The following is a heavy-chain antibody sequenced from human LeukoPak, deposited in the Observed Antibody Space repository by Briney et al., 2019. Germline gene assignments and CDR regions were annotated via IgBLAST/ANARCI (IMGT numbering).Heavy chain of an antibody. CDR1: GYRFTSYW. V-gene: IGHV5-51*01. J-gene: IGHJ3*02. CDR3: ATGYSGGRGAFDI. D-gene: IGHD6-19*01. Sequence: GEFLKISCKGSGYRFTSYWIGWVRQMPGKGLEWMGIIYPGDSDTRYSPSFQGQVTITADKSISTAYLQWSGLKASDTAMYYCATGYSGGRGAFDIWGQGTMVTVSS. CDR2: IYPGDSDT.